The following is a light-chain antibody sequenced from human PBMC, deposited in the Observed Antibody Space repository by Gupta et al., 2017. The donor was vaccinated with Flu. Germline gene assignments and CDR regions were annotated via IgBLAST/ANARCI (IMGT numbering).Light chain of an antibody. V-gene: IGKV1-39*01. CDR2: AAS. Sequence: DIQMTQSPSSLSASVGDRVTITCRASQSISSYLNWYQQKPGKAPKLLIYAASSLQSGVPSRFSGSGSGTDFTLTISRLQPEDFATYYCQHRDSTPYIFGQGTKVEIK. CDR3: QHRDSTPYI. J-gene: IGKJ2*01. CDR1: QSISSY.